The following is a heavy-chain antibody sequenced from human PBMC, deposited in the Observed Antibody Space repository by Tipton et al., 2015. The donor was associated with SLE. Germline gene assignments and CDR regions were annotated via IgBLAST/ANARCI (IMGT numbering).Heavy chain of an antibody. J-gene: IGHJ6*03. V-gene: IGHV4-59*11. CDR1: GGSINSHF. Sequence: TLSLTCTVSGGSINSHFWSWIRQPPGKGLEWIGYIYYSGSTNYNPSLKSRVTISVDTSKNQFSLKLSSVTAADTAVYYCARTLAAAGTDYYYYMDVWGKGTTVTVSS. CDR3: ARTLAAAGTDYYYYMDV. D-gene: IGHD6-13*01. CDR2: IYYSGST.